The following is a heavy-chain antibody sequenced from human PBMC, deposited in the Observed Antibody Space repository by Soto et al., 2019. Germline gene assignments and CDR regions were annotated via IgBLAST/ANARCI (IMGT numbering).Heavy chain of an antibody. CDR2: IYYSGST. CDR1: GGSISSSSYY. J-gene: IGHJ6*03. V-gene: IGHV4-39*01. D-gene: IGHD3-9*01. CDR3: ARLGKSYDYDILTGSPNYYYYYYMDV. Sequence: SETLSLTCTVSGGSISSSSYYWGWIRQPPGKGLEWIGSIYYSGSTYYNPSLKSRVTISVDTSKNQFSLKLSSVTAADTAVYYCARLGKSYDYDILTGSPNYYYYYYMDVWGKATTVTVSS.